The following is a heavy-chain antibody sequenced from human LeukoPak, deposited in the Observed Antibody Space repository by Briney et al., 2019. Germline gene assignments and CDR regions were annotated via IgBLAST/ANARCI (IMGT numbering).Heavy chain of an antibody. V-gene: IGHV3-53*01. J-gene: IGHJ4*02. CDR2: IYSGGST. CDR3: GKKAPPGSYFDY. CDR1: GFTVSSNY. Sequence: GGSLRLSCAASGFTVSSNYMSWVRQAPGKGLEWVSVIYSGGSTYYADSVKGRFTISRDNFKNTLYRQMNSLRAEDTAVYYCGKKAPPGSYFDYWGQGTLVTVSS. D-gene: IGHD1-1*01.